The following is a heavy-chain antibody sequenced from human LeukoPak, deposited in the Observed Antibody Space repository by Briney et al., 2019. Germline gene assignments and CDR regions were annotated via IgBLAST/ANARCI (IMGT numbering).Heavy chain of an antibody. Sequence: AGSLRLSCAASGFTFSSYAMSWVRQAPGKGLEWVSVISVSGGSTYYADSVKGRFTISRDNSKNTLYLQMNSLRAEDTAVYYCAKRVAIAATYYYFDYWGQGTLVTVSS. CDR2: ISVSGGST. V-gene: IGHV3-23*01. J-gene: IGHJ4*02. CDR1: GFTFSSYA. D-gene: IGHD2-15*01. CDR3: AKRVAIAATYYYFDY.